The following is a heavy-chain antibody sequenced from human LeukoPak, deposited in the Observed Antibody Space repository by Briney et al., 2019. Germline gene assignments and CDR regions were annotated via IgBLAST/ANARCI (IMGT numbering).Heavy chain of an antibody. J-gene: IGHJ6*02. Sequence: SETLSLTCTVSGGSISSYYWSWIRQPPGKGLEWIGYIYYSGSTNYNPSLKSRVTISVYTSKNQFSLKLSSVTAADTAVYYCARAGRDGSGWYYYYYGMDVWGQGTTVTVSS. CDR2: IYYSGST. CDR1: GGSISSYY. V-gene: IGHV4-59*01. D-gene: IGHD6-19*01. CDR3: ARAGRDGSGWYYYYYGMDV.